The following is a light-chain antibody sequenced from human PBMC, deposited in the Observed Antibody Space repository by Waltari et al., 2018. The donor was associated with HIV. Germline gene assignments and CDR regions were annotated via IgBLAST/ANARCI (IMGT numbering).Light chain of an antibody. CDR1: QTVAHD. J-gene: IGKJ4*01. CDR2: GAS. Sequence: MTQFPVTLSVSPGESATLSCRARQTVAHDLAWYQQQTGKAPRRLSDGASTRATGVPDRFSGSGSGLQFTLTISSLQSEDFAIYFCQQYKIWPPGTFGGGTKVEIK. V-gene: IGKV3-15*01. CDR3: QQYKIWPPGT.